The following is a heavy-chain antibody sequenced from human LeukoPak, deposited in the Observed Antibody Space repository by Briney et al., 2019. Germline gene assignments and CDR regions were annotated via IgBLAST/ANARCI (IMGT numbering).Heavy chain of an antibody. Sequence: ASVKVSCKASGYTFTGYYMHWVRQAPGQGLEWMGWINPNSGGTNYAQKFQGRVTMTRDTSISTAYMELSRLRSDDTAVYYCARLVNASPSGPLADIFDYWGQGTLVTVSS. CDR3: ARLVNASPSGPLADIFDY. CDR1: GYTFTGYY. CDR2: INPNSGGT. V-gene: IGHV1-2*02. D-gene: IGHD1-26*01. J-gene: IGHJ4*02.